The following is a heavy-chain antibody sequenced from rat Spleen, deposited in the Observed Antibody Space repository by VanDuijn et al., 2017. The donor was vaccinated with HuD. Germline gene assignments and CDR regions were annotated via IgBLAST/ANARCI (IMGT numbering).Heavy chain of an antibody. V-gene: IGHV5S14*01. J-gene: IGHJ2*01. D-gene: IGHD3-1*01. CDR3: ARTAPYYFDY. CDR2: ISTGGINA. Sequence: EVQLVGSGGGLVQPGRSLKLSCAASGFTFSNYVMAWVRQTPTKGLEWVASISTGGINAYYRDSVKGRFTVSRDNSKNTQYLQMDSLRSEDTATYYCARTAPYYFDYWGQGVMVTVSS. CDR1: GFTFSNYV.